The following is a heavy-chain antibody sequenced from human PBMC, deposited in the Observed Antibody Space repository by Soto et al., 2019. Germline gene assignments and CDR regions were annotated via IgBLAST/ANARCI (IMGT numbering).Heavy chain of an antibody. D-gene: IGHD3-22*01. J-gene: IGHJ4*02. V-gene: IGHV1-3*01. CDR3: ARKDYYDSGMYYFDY. CDR1: GYTFNKYP. Sequence: QVQVVQSGAEVKKPGASVKVSCKTSGYTFNKYPIHWVRQAPGQGLEWMGWINPGNGDTGYSQKFQDRVTITRDTSANTAYMDLSSLRSEDTAVYYCARKDYYDSGMYYFDYWGQGTLVTVSS. CDR2: INPGNGDT.